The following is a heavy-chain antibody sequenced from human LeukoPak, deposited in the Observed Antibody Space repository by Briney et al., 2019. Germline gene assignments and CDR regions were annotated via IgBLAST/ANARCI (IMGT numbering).Heavy chain of an antibody. D-gene: IGHD6-13*01. V-gene: IGHV3-30*03. Sequence: GKSLRLSCATSGFNFTTFGMHWVRQAPGKGLEWVAVISQDGSNKFTVDSVKGRFTISRDNSKNTLYLQMNSLRVDDTAIYYCARDTDQQVGVECFQYWGQGTPVTVSS. CDR2: ISQDGSNK. CDR3: ARDTDQQVGVECFQY. CDR1: GFNFTTFG. J-gene: IGHJ1*01.